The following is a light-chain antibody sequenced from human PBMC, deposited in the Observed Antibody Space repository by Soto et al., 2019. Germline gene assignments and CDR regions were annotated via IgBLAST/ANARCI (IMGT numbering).Light chain of an antibody. V-gene: IGKV1-5*03. CDR1: QSISSW. J-gene: IGKJ1*01. Sequence: DIQMTQSPSTLSASVGDRVTITCRAGQSISSWLAWYQQKPGKAPKLLIYKASSLESGVPSRFSGSGSGTKFTLTISSLQPDDFATYYCQQYNSYSWTFGQGTKV. CDR2: KAS. CDR3: QQYNSYSWT.